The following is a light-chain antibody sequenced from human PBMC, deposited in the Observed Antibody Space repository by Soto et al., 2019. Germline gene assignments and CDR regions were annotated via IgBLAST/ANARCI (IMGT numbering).Light chain of an antibody. CDR3: QQYNTYSRS. CDR1: QSISRY. V-gene: IGKV1-5*03. J-gene: IGKJ1*01. Sequence: DIQMTQSRSTLSASVGDRVTITCRASQSISRYLAWYQQKAGKAPKLLIYKASSLETGVPSRFSGSGSGTEFTLTLSSLQPDDFATYYCQQYNTYSRSFGQGTTVDIK. CDR2: KAS.